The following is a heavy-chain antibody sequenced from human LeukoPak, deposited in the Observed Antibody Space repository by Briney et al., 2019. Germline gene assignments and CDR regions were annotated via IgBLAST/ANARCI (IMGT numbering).Heavy chain of an antibody. CDR2: IIVSGTT. J-gene: IGHJ4*02. CDR3: AKGSVGNADFAS. D-gene: IGHD6-25*01. CDR1: GYTFSSFS. Sequence: GGSLRLSCAASGYTFSSFSMTWVRQAPGKGLEWVSSIIVSGTTYYADSVKGRFTISRDSFRGTLFLQMDSLRVEDTAVYFCAKGSVGNADFASWGQGALVTVSS. V-gene: IGHV3-23*01.